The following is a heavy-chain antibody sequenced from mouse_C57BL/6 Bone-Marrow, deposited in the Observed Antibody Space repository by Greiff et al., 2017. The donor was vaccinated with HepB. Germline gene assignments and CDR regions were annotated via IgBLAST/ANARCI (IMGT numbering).Heavy chain of an antibody. CDR1: GFTFSSYG. CDR2: ISSGGSYT. CDR3: ARHFSY. J-gene: IGHJ3*01. V-gene: IGHV5-6*01. Sequence: EVQLQESGGDLVKPGGSLKLSCAASGFTFSSYGMSWVRQTPDKRLEWVATISSGGSYTYYPDSVKGRFTISRDNAKNTLYLQMSSLKSEDTAMYYCARHFSYWGQGTLVTVSA.